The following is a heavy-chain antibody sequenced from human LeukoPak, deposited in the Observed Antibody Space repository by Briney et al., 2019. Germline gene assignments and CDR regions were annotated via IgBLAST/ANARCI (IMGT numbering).Heavy chain of an antibody. CDR2: ISAYNGNT. V-gene: IGHV1-18*01. CDR3: ARGLFGNYYYYYMDV. Sequence: GASVKVSCKASGYTFTSYGISWVRQAPGQGLEWMGWISAYNGNTNYAQKLQGRVTMTTDTSTSTAYMELRNLRSDDTAVYYCARGLFGNYYYYYMDVWGKGTTVTVSS. CDR1: GYTFTSYG. D-gene: IGHD3-16*01. J-gene: IGHJ6*03.